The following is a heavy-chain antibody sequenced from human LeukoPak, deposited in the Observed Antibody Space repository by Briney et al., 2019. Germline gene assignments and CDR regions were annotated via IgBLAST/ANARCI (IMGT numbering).Heavy chain of an antibody. CDR3: ARAGRGSYRPADY. D-gene: IGHD1-26*01. J-gene: IGHJ4*02. Sequence: PSETLSLTCAVYGGSFSGYYWSWIRQPPGEGLEWIGEINHSGSTNYNPSLKSRVTISVDTSKNQFSLKLSSVTAADTAVYHCARAGRGSYRPADYWGQGTLVTVSS. CDR1: GGSFSGYY. V-gene: IGHV4-34*01. CDR2: INHSGST.